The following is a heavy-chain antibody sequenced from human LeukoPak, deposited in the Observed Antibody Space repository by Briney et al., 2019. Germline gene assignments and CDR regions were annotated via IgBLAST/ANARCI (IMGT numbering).Heavy chain of an antibody. D-gene: IGHD5-12*01. CDR1: GGSISSYY. CDR2: IYTSGST. J-gene: IGHJ4*02. V-gene: IGHV4-4*07. Sequence: SETLSLTCTVSGGSISSYYWIWIRQPAGKGLEWIGRIYTSGSTNYNPSLKSRVTMSVDTSKNQFSLKLSSVPAADTAVYYCARDTGIRGYSGYDLGYWGQGTLVTVSS. CDR3: ARDTGIRGYSGYDLGY.